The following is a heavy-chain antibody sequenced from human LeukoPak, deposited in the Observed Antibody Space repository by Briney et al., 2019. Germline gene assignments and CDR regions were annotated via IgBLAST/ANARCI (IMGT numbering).Heavy chain of an antibody. V-gene: IGHV3-23*01. CDR3: AKGYSGYSYGYDY. J-gene: IGHJ4*02. CDR2: ISGSGGST. CDR1: GFTFSSYA. D-gene: IGHD5-18*01. Sequence: GGSLRLSCAASGFTFSSYAMGWVRQAPGKGLEWVSAISGSGGSTYYADSVRGRFTISRDNSKNTLYLQMNSLRAEDTAVYYCAKGYSGYSYGYDYWGQGTLVTVSS.